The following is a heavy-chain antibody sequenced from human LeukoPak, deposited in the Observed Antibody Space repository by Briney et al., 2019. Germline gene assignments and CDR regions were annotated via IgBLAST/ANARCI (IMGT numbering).Heavy chain of an antibody. CDR2: IKPDGSEK. J-gene: IGHJ6*03. Sequence: GGSLRLSCAASGFTFSTYWMSWVRQAPGKGLEWVANIKPDGSEKYYVDSVKGRFTISRDNAKNSLYLQMNSLRAEDTAVYYCARRWYSSTRNNYYYYYMDVWGKGTTVTVSS. CDR3: ARRWYSSTRNNYYYYYMDV. D-gene: IGHD6-13*01. CDR1: GFTFSTYW. V-gene: IGHV3-7*01.